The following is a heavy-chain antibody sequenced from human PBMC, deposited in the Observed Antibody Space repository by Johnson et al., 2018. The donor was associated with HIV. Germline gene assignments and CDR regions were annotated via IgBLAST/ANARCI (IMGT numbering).Heavy chain of an antibody. Sequence: VQLVESGGGLVKPGGSLRLSCAASGFTFSDYYMSWIRQAPGKGLEWVSYSSSSGSTIYHADSVKGRFTISRDNSKNTLYLQMNSLRAEDTAVFYCARGALGDWVDAFDIWGQGTMVTVSS. D-gene: IGHD3-16*01. CDR3: ARGALGDWVDAFDI. CDR1: GFTFSDYY. CDR2: SSSSGSTI. J-gene: IGHJ3*02. V-gene: IGHV3-11*04.